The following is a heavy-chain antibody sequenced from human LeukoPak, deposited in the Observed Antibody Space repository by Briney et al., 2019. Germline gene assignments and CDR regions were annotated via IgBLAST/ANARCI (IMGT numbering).Heavy chain of an antibody. CDR3: AALVNSEFDY. D-gene: IGHD3-9*01. CDR1: GGTFSSYA. Sequence: ASVKVSCKASGGTFSSYAISWVRQAPGQGLEWMGRIIPILGIANYAQKFQGRVTITADKSTSTAYMELSSLRSEDTAVCYCAALVNSEFDYWGQGTLVTVSS. V-gene: IGHV1-69*04. CDR2: IIPILGIA. J-gene: IGHJ4*02.